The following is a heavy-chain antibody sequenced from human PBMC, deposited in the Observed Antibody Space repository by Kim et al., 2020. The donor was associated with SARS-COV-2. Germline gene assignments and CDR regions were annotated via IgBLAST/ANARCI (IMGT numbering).Heavy chain of an antibody. Sequence: ASVKFSCKASGYTFTSYAMHWVRQAPGQRLEWMGWINAGNGNTKYSQKFQGRVTITRDTSASTAYMELSSLSSEDTAVYYCARSVWVRGVIAWFDPWGQGTLVTVSS. J-gene: IGHJ5*02. CDR1: GYTFTSYA. D-gene: IGHD3-10*01. CDR2: INAGNGNT. CDR3: ARSVWVRGVIAWFDP. V-gene: IGHV1-3*01.